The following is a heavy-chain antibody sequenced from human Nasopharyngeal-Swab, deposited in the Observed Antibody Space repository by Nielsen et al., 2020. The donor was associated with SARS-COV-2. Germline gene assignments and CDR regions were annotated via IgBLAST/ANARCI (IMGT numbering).Heavy chain of an antibody. V-gene: IGHV1-18*01. D-gene: IGHD4-23*01. CDR2: ISAYNGNT. J-gene: IGHJ4*02. CDR3: ARDSEPPGGFDY. Sequence: AAVKVSCKASCYTFTSYGISWVRQAPGQGLEWMGWISAYNGNTNYAQKLQGRVTMTTDTSTSTAYMELRSLRSDDTAVYYCARDSEPPGGFDYWGQGTLVTVSS. CDR1: CYTFTSYG.